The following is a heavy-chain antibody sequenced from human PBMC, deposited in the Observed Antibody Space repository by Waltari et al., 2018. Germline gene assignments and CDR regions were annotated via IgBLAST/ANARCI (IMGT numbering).Heavy chain of an antibody. CDR1: GGSISSSSYY. J-gene: IGHJ3*02. CDR3: ARLEWEHVVVTATNAFDI. CDR2: IYYSGGT. V-gene: IGHV4-39*01. Sequence: QLQLQESGPGLVKPSETLSLTCTVSGGSISSSSYYWGWIRQPPGKGLEWIGSIYYSGGTSYNPSLKSPVTISVDTSKNQFSLKLSSVTAADTAVYYCARLEWEHVVVTATNAFDIWGQGTMVTVSS. D-gene: IGHD2-21*02.